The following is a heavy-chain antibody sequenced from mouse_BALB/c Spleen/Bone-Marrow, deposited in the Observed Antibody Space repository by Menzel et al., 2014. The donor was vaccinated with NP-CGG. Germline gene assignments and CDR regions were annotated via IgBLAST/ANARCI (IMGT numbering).Heavy chain of an antibody. CDR2: ISSGDTYT. CDR1: SYD. CDR3: TRHEYGFLGLAY. J-gene: IGHJ3*01. D-gene: IGHD4-1*01. Sequence: SYDMSWVRQTPEKRLEWVATISSGDTYTYYPDNVKGRFTISRDNARNTLYLQMSSLRSEDTALYYCTRHEYGFLGLAYWGQGTLVTVSA. V-gene: IGHV5-9*02.